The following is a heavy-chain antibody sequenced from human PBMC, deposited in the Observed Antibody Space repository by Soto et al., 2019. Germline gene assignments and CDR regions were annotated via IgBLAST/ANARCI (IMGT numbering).Heavy chain of an antibody. Sequence: QVQLVQSGAEVKKPGSSVKVSCKASGGTFSSYTISWVRQAPGQGLEWMGRIIPILGIANYAQKFQGRVTITADKSTSTAYMGLSSLRSEDTAVYYCARDGNDYYGSGSYYPPPFDPWGQGTLVTVSS. CDR2: IIPILGIA. CDR3: ARDGNDYYGSGSYYPPPFDP. D-gene: IGHD3-10*01. J-gene: IGHJ5*02. V-gene: IGHV1-69*08. CDR1: GGTFSSYT.